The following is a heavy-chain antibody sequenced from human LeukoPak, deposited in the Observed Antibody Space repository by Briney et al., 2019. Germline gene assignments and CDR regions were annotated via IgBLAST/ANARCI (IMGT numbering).Heavy chain of an antibody. CDR3: ARGLHRRRYSGFDP. CDR1: GYTFTSYD. D-gene: IGHD3-16*02. Sequence: GPVKVSCKASGYTFTSYDINWVRQATGQGLEWMGWMNPNSGNIGYAQKFQGRVTMTRNTSISTAYMELSSLRSEDTAVYYCARGLHRRRYSGFDPWGQGTLVTVSS. J-gene: IGHJ5*02. CDR2: MNPNSGNI. V-gene: IGHV1-8*01.